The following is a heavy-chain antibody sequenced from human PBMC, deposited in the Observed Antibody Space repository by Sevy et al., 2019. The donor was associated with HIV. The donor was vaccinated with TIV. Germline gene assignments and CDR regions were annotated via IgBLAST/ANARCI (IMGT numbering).Heavy chain of an antibody. V-gene: IGHV4-59*08. CDR3: ARLRWDLVVVPGATPGCYFDS. J-gene: IGHJ4*02. CDR1: GDSINTYY. CDR2: VSHSGNT. Sequence: SETLSLTCTVSGDSINTYYWSWIRQPPGKGLEWIGYVSHSGNTNYNPSLKGRVSMSVDPSTNQFSLKVKSVTAADTAVYYCARLRWDLVVVPGATPGCYFDSWGQGTLVTVSS. D-gene: IGHD2-2*02.